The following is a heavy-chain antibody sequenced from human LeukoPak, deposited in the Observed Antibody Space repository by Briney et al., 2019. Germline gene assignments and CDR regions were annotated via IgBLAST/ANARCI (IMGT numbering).Heavy chain of an antibody. CDR2: ISGSGGST. V-gene: IGHV3-23*01. D-gene: IGHD3-22*01. CDR1: GFTFSSYA. CDR3: ARAAASQMYDSSGYYPGY. J-gene: IGHJ4*02. Sequence: GRSLRLSCAASGFTFSSYAMSWVRQAPGKGLEWVSAISGSGGSTYYADSVKGRFTISRDNAKNSLYLQMNSLRAEDTAVYYCARAAASQMYDSSGYYPGYWGQGTLVTVSS.